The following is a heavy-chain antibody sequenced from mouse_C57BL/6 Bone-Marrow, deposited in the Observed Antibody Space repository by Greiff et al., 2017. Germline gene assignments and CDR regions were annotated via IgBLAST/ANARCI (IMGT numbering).Heavy chain of an antibody. D-gene: IGHD1-1*01. V-gene: IGHV1-5*01. CDR1: GYTFTSYW. J-gene: IGHJ2*01. CDR3: TSPITTVVAFDY. Sequence: VQLQQSGTVLARPGASVKMSCKTSGYTFTSYWMHWVKQRPGQGLEWIGAIYPGNSDTSSNQKFKGKAKLTAVTSASTAYMELSSLTNEDSAVYYCTSPITTVVAFDYWGQGTTLTVSS. CDR2: IYPGNSDT.